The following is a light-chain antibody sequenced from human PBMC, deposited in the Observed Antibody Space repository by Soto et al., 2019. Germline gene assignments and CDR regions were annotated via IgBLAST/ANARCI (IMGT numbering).Light chain of an antibody. CDR3: QQYSSSRT. V-gene: IGKV3-20*01. J-gene: IGKJ1*01. CDR1: QTVSSTY. CDR2: GGS. Sequence: EIVLTQSPGTLSLSPGERATLSCWASQTVSSTYLAWYQQKPGQAPRLLIYGGSSRATGIPVRFSGSGSETDFTLTITRLEPEDFAVYYCQQYSSSRTFGQGTKVDIK.